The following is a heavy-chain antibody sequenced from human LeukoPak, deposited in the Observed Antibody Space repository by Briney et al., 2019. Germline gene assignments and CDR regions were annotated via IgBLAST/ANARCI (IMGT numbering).Heavy chain of an antibody. CDR2: IWSDGSNR. CDR1: GFTFSHYA. Sequence: GGSLRLSCATSGFTFSHYAMHWVRQAPGKGLEWVAVIWSDGSNRYYGDPVKGRFTISRDNFQRTVYLQMNSLRAEDTAVYYCAKDAQRGLDYSKSLDNWGQGTLVTVSS. CDR3: AKDAQRGLDYSKSLDN. J-gene: IGHJ4*02. D-gene: IGHD4-11*01. V-gene: IGHV3-33*06.